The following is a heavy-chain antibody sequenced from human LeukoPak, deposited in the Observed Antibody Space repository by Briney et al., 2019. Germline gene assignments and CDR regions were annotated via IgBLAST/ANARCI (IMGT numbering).Heavy chain of an antibody. CDR3: ARDGGSGSLGAFDI. D-gene: IGHD3-10*01. J-gene: IGHJ3*02. CDR1: GFTFSSYW. Sequence: QPGGSLRLSCAASGFTFSSYWMHWVRQAPGKGLVWVSRINSDGSGTSYADSVKGRFATTRDNAKNTLYVQMNSLRAEDTAVYSCARDGGSGSLGAFDIWGQGTMVTVSS. V-gene: IGHV3-74*01. CDR2: INSDGSGT.